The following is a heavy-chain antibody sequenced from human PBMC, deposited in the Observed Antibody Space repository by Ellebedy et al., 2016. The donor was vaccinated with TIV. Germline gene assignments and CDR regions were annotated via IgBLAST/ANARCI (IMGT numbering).Heavy chain of an antibody. V-gene: IGHV5-51*01. D-gene: IGHD2-2*01. Sequence: GESLKISCKGSGYSFTSYWIGWVRQMPGKGLEWMGIIYPGDSDTRYSPSFQGQVTISADKSISTAYLQWSSLKASDTAMYYCARLGDCSSTSCYDYYYYGMDVWGQGTTVTVSS. J-gene: IGHJ6*02. CDR3: ARLGDCSSTSCYDYYYYGMDV. CDR2: IYPGDSDT. CDR1: GYSFTSYW.